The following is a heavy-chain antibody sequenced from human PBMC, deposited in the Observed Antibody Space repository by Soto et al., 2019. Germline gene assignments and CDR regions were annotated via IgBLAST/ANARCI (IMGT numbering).Heavy chain of an antibody. J-gene: IGHJ5*02. CDR1: GGTFSSYA. CDR2: IIPIFGTA. CDR3: ARDAGFSSGWNYNWFDP. V-gene: IGHV1-69*13. Sequence: ASVKVSCKASGGTFSSYAISWVRQAPGQGLEWMGGIIPIFGTANYAQKFQGRVTITADESTSTAYMELSSLRSEDTAVYYCARDAGFSSGWNYNWFDPWGQGTLVTVSS. D-gene: IGHD6-19*01.